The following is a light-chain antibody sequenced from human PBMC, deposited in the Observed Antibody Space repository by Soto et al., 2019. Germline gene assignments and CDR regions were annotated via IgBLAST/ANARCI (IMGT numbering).Light chain of an antibody. Sequence: EIVLTQSPDTLSLSPGERATVSCRASQTVDSYLAWYQHKPGQAPRLRIYGTSSRAIGIPGRFSGSGSGTDFTLTISRVEPEDFAVYYCQQYATSPTTFGQGARLDNK. J-gene: IGKJ5*01. V-gene: IGKV3-20*01. CDR2: GTS. CDR1: QTVDSY. CDR3: QQYATSPTT.